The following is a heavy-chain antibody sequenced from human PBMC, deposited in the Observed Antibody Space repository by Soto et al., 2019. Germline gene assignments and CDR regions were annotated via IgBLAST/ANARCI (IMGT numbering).Heavy chain of an antibody. CDR1: GFTFSTFY. D-gene: IGHD1-26*01. Sequence: VQLVESGGGLVRPGGSLRLSCAASGFTFSTFYMNWVRQAPGKGLEWVSFLSSESTFISYADSVKGRFTISRDNSKKSLFLQMDSLRVEDTAVYYCARVRSGTYNAFDLWGQGTVVTVSS. CDR2: LSSESTFI. CDR3: ARVRSGTYNAFDL. J-gene: IGHJ3*01. V-gene: IGHV3-11*06.